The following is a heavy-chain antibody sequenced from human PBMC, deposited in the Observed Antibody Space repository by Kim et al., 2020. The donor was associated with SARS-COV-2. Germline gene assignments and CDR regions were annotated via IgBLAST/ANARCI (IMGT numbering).Heavy chain of an antibody. CDR3: ARGPLLRYGMDV. Sequence: GGSLRLSCAAAGFTFSTYAMSWVRQAPGRGLEWVSIIGGDGEKTYYADSVKGRFTISRDNSRDTLSLQMSGLRVEDTAVYYCARGPLLRYGMDVWGQGTTVTVS. CDR1: GFTFSTYA. CDR2: IGGDGEKT. J-gene: IGHJ6*02. D-gene: IGHD3-22*01. V-gene: IGHV3-23*01.